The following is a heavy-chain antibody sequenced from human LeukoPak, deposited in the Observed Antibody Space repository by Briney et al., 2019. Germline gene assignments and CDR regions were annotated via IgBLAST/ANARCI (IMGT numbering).Heavy chain of an antibody. CDR2: IWYDGSNK. CDR1: GFTFSSYG. D-gene: IGHD5-24*01. Sequence: GRSLRLSCAASGFTFSSYGMHWVRQAPGKGLEGVAVIWYDGSNKYYADSVKGRFTISRDNSKNTLYLQMNSQRAERTAVCDSAGGKMATIISCDYWPQGTVVSVP. J-gene: IGHJ4*02. CDR3: AGGKMATIISCDY. V-gene: IGHV3-33*01.